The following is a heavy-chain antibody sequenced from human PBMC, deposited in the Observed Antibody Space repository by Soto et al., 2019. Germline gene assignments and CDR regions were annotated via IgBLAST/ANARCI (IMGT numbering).Heavy chain of an antibody. CDR1: GGTFNKYA. D-gene: IGHD3-16*02. CDR2: IITIFDTP. V-gene: IGHV1-69*01. Sequence: QVQLVQSGAEVKKPGSAVKISCKASGGTFNKYAMNWVRQAPGQGLEWMGGIITIFDTPNYAQKFQGRLTITVDESTTTAYMDLSSLRSEDTAVYYCARSSVSGGVVGGFDYWGQGTQVTFSS. CDR3: ARSSVSGGVVGGFDY. J-gene: IGHJ4*02.